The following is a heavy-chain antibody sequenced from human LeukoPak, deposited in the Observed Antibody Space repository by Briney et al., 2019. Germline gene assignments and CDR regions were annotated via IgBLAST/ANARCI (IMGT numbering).Heavy chain of an antibody. CDR2: IYSSGST. CDR3: ARRDDWIDP. J-gene: IGHJ5*02. Sequence: PSETLSLTCTVSGGSISSYYWSWIRQPPGKGLEWIGYIYSSGSTNYNPSLKSRVTISVDTSKNQVSLKLTSVTPADTAVYYCARRDDWIDPWGQGTLVTVSS. CDR1: GGSISSYY. V-gene: IGHV4-59*01.